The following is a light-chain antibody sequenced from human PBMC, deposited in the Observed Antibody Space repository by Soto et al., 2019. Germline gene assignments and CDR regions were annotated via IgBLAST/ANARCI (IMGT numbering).Light chain of an antibody. V-gene: IGKV1-39*01. CDR3: QQSHSTPPT. CDR1: QSISSY. CDR2: TTS. Sequence: DLQMTQSPSSLSASVGDRVTITCRASQSISSYLNWYQQKPGKAPKLLIYTTSSLQSGVPSRFSGSGSGTDFALTISSLQPEDFATYYCQQSHSTPPTFGQGTKVDIK. J-gene: IGKJ1*01.